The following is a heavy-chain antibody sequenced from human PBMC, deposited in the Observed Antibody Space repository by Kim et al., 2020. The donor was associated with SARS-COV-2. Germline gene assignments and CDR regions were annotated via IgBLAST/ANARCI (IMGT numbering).Heavy chain of an antibody. CDR2: SYYSGTT. J-gene: IGHJ5*02. Sequence: SETLSLTCTVSGGSVSSRDYSWSWLRQPPGKGLEWIGLSYYSGTTNYNPSLKRRVAISVDTSNNQFSLTLNSVTAADTALYYCARTTYYYEASGYCFYLLGQGALVTVS. V-gene: IGHV4-61*08. D-gene: IGHD3-22*01. CDR1: GGSVSSRDYS. CDR3: ARTTYYYEASGYCFYL.